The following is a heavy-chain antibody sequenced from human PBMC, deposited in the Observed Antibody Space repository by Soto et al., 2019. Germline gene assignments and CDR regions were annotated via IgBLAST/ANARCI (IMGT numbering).Heavy chain of an antibody. CDR2: IYYTGST. V-gene: IGHV4-61*01. Sequence: PSETLSLTCTVSGGSVNSDNFYWSWIRQPPGRGLEWIGYIYYTGSTSYNPSLKSRVTISIDTSRNQFSLKLSSVTAADTAVYYCAREFSNSPEAFDSWGQGSLVTVSS. J-gene: IGHJ4*02. CDR1: GGSVNSDNFY. CDR3: AREFSNSPEAFDS. D-gene: IGHD6-6*01.